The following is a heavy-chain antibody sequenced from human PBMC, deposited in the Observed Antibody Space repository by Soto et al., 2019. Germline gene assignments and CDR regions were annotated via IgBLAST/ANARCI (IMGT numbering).Heavy chain of an antibody. Sequence: QLHLQESGPGLVKPSEPLSLTCTVFGGSINSGSYYWGWIRQSPGKGLEWIGSIYYTGSTYYNPSFKSRVTMFVDTSKNQFSLKLSFVAAADTAVYYCARDGGYSGFDLAWFDPWGQGTLVTVSS. V-gene: IGHV4-39*02. CDR2: IYYTGST. J-gene: IGHJ5*02. D-gene: IGHD5-12*01. CDR3: ARDGGYSGFDLAWFDP. CDR1: GGSINSGSYY.